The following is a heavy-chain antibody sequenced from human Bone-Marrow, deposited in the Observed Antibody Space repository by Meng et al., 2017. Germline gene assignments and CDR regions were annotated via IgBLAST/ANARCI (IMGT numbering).Heavy chain of an antibody. D-gene: IGHD3-22*01. CDR3: ARAPVTYYYDSSGHIDAFDI. CDR1: GGSISSYY. Sequence: SETLSLTCTVSGGSISSYYWSWIRQPPGKGLEWIGSIYHSGSTYYNPSLKSRVTISVDTSKNQFSLKLSSVTAADTAVYYCARAPVTYYYDSSGHIDAFDIWGQGTMVTVSS. V-gene: IGHV4-59*12. CDR2: IYHSGST. J-gene: IGHJ3*02.